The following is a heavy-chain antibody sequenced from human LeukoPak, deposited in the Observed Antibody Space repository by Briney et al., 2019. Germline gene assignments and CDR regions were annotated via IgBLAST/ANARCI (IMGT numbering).Heavy chain of an antibody. V-gene: IGHV3-30*02. CDR3: AKGPVAPVVVVAAPDY. J-gene: IGHJ4*02. CDR1: GFRLTTYG. Sequence: PGGSLRLSCEVSGFRLTTYGTHWVRQAPGKGLEWAAYIPFDGSDEYYVDSVKGRFSISRDNSKNTLYLQMNSLRAEDTAVYYCAKGPVAPVVVVAAPDYWGQGTLVTVSS. CDR2: IPFDGSDE. D-gene: IGHD2-15*01.